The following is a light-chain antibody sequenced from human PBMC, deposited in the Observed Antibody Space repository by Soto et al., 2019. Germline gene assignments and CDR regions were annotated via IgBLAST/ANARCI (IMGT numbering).Light chain of an antibody. CDR3: QQYNSYPWT. V-gene: IGKV1-9*01. CDR2: DAS. Sequence: IQLTQSPSSLSASVGDRVTVTCRASDVITNYLAWYQQKAGKAPKLLIYDASTLYSGVPSRFSGSGSGTEFTLTISSLQPDDFATYYCQQYNSYPWTFGQGTKVDIK. J-gene: IGKJ1*01. CDR1: DVITNY.